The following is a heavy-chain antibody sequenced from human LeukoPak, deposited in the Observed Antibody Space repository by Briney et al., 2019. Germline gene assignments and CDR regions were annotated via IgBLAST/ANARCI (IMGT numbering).Heavy chain of an antibody. D-gene: IGHD3-9*01. Sequence: GGSLRLSCAASGFTFSSYAMHWVRQAPGKGLEWVAVISCDGSNKYYADSVKGRFTISRDNSKNTLYLQMNSLRAEDTAVYYCAREGGYYDILTGYFDYWGQGTLVTVSS. J-gene: IGHJ4*02. CDR2: ISCDGSNK. CDR1: GFTFSSYA. V-gene: IGHV3-30-3*01. CDR3: AREGGYYDILTGYFDY.